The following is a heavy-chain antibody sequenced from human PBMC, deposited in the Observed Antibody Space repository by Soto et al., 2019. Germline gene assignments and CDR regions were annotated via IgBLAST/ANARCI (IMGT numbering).Heavy chain of an antibody. V-gene: IGHV4-34*01. CDR1: GGSFSGYY. Sequence: SETLSLTCAVYGGSFSGYYWSWIRQPPGKGLEWIGEINHSGSTNYNPPLKSRVTISVDTSKNQFSLKLSSVTAADTAVYYCAREREKMVRGVIIAGSFDYWGQGTLVTVSS. CDR2: INHSGST. CDR3: AREREKMVRGVIIAGSFDY. J-gene: IGHJ4*02. D-gene: IGHD3-10*01.